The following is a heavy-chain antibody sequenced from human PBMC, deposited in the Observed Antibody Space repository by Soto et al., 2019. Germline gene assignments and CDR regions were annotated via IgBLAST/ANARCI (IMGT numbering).Heavy chain of an antibody. D-gene: IGHD6-25*01. CDR3: ARDGGIDGYNGCDYFQH. J-gene: IGHJ1*01. V-gene: IGHV1-69*12. CDR2: IIPIFGTA. CDR1: GGTFSSYA. Sequence: QVQLVQSGAEVKKPGSSVKVSCKASGGTFSSYAISWVRQAPGQGLEWMGGIIPIFGTANYEQKFQGRVTITADESTGTAYMEPSSLRSEDTAVYYWARDGGIDGYNGCDYFQHWGYGTLVTDTS.